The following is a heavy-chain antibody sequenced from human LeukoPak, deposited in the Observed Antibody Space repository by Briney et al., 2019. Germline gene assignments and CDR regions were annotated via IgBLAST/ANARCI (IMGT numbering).Heavy chain of an antibody. D-gene: IGHD3-9*01. CDR2: INPSGGST. J-gene: IGHJ4*02. CDR1: GYTFTSYY. Sequence: GASVKVSCKASGYTFTSYYMHWVRQAPGQGLEWMGIINPSGGSTSYAQKFQGRVTMTRDTSTSTVYMELSSLRSGDTAVYYCARVEYYDILTGYGPFGYWGQGTLVTVSS. CDR3: ARVEYYDILTGYGPFGY. V-gene: IGHV1-46*01.